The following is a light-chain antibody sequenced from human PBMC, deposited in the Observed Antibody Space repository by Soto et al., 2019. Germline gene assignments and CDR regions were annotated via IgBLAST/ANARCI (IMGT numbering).Light chain of an antibody. CDR2: FAS. Sequence: DIQMTQSPSSLSASVGDRVTITCRASQSISSYLNWYQHKPGRAPKVLIYFASILQSEVPSRFSGSRSGTDFTLTIRSLQPEDFTTYYCQQAYSTPYTFGQGTKLEIK. V-gene: IGKV1-39*01. J-gene: IGKJ2*01. CDR1: QSISSY. CDR3: QQAYSTPYT.